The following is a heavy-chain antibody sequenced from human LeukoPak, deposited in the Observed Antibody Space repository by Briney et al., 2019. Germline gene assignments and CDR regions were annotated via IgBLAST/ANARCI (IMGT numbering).Heavy chain of an antibody. Sequence: SVKVSCKASGGTFSSYAISWVRQAPGQGLEWMGRIIPILGIANYAQKFQGRVTITRNTSISTAYMELSSLRSEDTAVYYCARGDYGGSYFDLWGRGTLVTVSS. V-gene: IGHV1-69*04. CDR3: ARGDYGGSYFDL. CDR1: GGTFSSYA. CDR2: IIPILGIA. J-gene: IGHJ2*01. D-gene: IGHD4-23*01.